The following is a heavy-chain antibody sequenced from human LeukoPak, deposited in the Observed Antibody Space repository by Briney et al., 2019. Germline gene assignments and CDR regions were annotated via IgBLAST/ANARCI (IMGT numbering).Heavy chain of an antibody. D-gene: IGHD6-13*01. Sequence: PSETLSLTCTVSGGSISSGGYYWSWIRQHPGKGLEWIGYIYYSGSTYYNPSLKSRVTISVDTSKNQFSLKLSSVTAADTAVYYCARALRIAAAGSHNWFDPWGQGTLVTVSS. CDR1: GGSISSGGYY. CDR2: IYYSGST. J-gene: IGHJ5*02. V-gene: IGHV4-31*03. CDR3: ARALRIAAAGSHNWFDP.